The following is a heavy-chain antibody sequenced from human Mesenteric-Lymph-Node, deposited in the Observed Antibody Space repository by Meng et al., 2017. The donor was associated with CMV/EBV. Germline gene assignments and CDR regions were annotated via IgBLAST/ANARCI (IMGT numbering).Heavy chain of an antibody. CDR2: INHSGST. Sequence: QVQLHQGGVGLLKPSETLSVTCAVYGGSFSGYYWNWIRQSPEKGLEWIGEINHSGSTTYNPSFTSRIIISVDTSTNQISLNMSSVTAADTAVYYCARGSSYDILTGYFDYWGQGALVTVSS. CDR1: GGSFSGYY. CDR3: ARGSSYDILTGYFDY. D-gene: IGHD3-9*01. V-gene: IGHV4-34*01. J-gene: IGHJ4*02.